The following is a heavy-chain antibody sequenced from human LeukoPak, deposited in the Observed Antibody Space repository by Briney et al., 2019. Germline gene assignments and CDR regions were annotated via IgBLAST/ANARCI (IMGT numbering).Heavy chain of an antibody. Sequence: ASVKVSCKASKYTFTSYYIHWVRQAPGQGLEWMGIINPSGGSTIYAQKFQGRVTMTRDTSTSTVYMELSSLRSEDTAAYYCARYQSLEMATGWRYFDYWGQGTLVTVSS. CDR3: ARYQSLEMATGWRYFDY. CDR2: INPSGGST. V-gene: IGHV1-46*01. D-gene: IGHD5-24*01. CDR1: KYTFTSYY. J-gene: IGHJ4*02.